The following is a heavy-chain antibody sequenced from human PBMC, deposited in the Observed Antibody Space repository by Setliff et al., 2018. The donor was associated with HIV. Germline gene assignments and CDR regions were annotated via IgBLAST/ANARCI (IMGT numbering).Heavy chain of an antibody. V-gene: IGHV4-31*03. CDR3: ARAIQPYYMDV. Sequence: SETLSLTCTVSGGSISSGDYYWSWIRQHPRKGLEWIGYIYYTGSTYYNPSLKSRVTISVDTSKNQFSLKLRSVTAADTAVYYCARAIQPYYMDVWGKGTTVTVSS. CDR1: GGSISSGDYY. J-gene: IGHJ6*03. CDR2: IYYTGST.